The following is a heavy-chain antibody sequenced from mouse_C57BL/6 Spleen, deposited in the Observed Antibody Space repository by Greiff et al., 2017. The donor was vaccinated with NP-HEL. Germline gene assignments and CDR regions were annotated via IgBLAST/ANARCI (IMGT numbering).Heavy chain of an antibody. J-gene: IGHJ2*01. Sequence: EVQRVESGGGLVKPGGSLKLSCAASGFTFSSYAMSWVRQTPEKRLEWVATISDGGSYTYYPDNVKGRFTISRDNAKNNLYLQMSHLKSEDTAMYYCARDPAYGSSFDYWGQGTTLTVSS. CDR2: ISDGGSYT. CDR1: GFTFSSYA. CDR3: ARDPAYGSSFDY. D-gene: IGHD1-1*01. V-gene: IGHV5-4*01.